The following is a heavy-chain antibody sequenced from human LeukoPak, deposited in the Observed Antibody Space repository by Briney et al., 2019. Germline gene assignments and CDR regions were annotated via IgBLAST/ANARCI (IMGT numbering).Heavy chain of an antibody. Sequence: QAGRSLRLSCAASGFTFSSYAMHWVRQAPGKGLEWVAVISYDGSNKYYADSVKGRFTISRDNSKNTLYLQMNSLRAEDTAVYYCASLGAEDAFDIWGQGTMVTVSS. CDR3: ASLGAEDAFDI. J-gene: IGHJ3*02. CDR1: GFTFSSYA. V-gene: IGHV3-30-3*01. D-gene: IGHD1-26*01. CDR2: ISYDGSNK.